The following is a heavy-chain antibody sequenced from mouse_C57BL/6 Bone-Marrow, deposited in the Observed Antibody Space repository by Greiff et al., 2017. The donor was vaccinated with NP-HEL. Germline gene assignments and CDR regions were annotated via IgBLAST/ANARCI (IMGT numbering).Heavy chain of an antibody. D-gene: IGHD1-2*01. Sequence: EVQLVESGGGLVKPGGSLKLSCAASGFTFSDYGMHWVRQAPEKGLEWVAYLSSGSSPIYYADTVKCRFTLSRDNAKNNLFLQMTRLRSEDTAIYYCAKPHYDVRFAYWGQGTLVTVSA. V-gene: IGHV5-17*01. CDR3: AKPHYDVRFAY. J-gene: IGHJ3*01. CDR1: GFTFSDYG. CDR2: LSSGSSPI.